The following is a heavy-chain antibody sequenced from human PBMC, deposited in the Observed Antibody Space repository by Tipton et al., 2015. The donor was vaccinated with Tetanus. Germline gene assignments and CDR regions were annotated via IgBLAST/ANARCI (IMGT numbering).Heavy chain of an antibody. Sequence: SLRLSCAASGFTFSSYGMHWVRQAPGKGLEWVAVIWYDGSNKYYADSVKGRFTISRDNSKNTLYLQMNSLRAEDTAVYYCARSESDYYGMDVWGQGTTVTVSS. CDR3: ARSESDYYGMDV. CDR1: GFTFSSYG. J-gene: IGHJ6*02. CDR2: IWYDGSNK. D-gene: IGHD1-14*01. V-gene: IGHV3-33*01.